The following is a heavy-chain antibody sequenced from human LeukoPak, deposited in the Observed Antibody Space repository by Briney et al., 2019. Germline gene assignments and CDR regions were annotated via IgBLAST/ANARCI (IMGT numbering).Heavy chain of an antibody. J-gene: IGHJ4*02. CDR3: ARARGYSGYHPIDY. Sequence: ASVKVSCKASGYTFTSYFLHWVRQAPGQGLEWMGTINPNDGSTSYAQNFRGRVTMTRDTSTSTVYMDLSSLRSEDTAVYYCARARGYSGYHPIDYWGQGTLVTVSS. CDR1: GYTFTSYF. D-gene: IGHD5-12*01. V-gene: IGHV1-46*01. CDR2: INPNDGST.